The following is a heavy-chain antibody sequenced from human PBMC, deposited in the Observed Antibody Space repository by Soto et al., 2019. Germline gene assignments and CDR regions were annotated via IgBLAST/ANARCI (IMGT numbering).Heavy chain of an antibody. CDR3: AIWWNDFPH. Sequence: QVKLVQSGAEVKKPGSSVKVSCKASGGTFNSYVISWVRQAPGQGLQCMGGIIPMSGKANYARNFQGRVTITADESRSTVYMELSRLRYEDTAVYYCAIWWNDFPHWGQGTLVPVSS. V-gene: IGHV1-69*01. D-gene: IGHD1-1*01. CDR2: IIPMSGKA. CDR1: GGTFNSYV. J-gene: IGHJ4*02.